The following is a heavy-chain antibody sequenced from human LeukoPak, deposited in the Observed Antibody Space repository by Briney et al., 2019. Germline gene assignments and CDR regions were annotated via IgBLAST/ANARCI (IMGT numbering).Heavy chain of an antibody. Sequence: ASVKVSCKASGYTFTSYGISWVRQAPGQGLEWMGWISAYNGNTNYAQKLQGRVTMTTDTSTSTAYMELRSLRSDDTAVYYCARHLVSNQQLVHYNWFDPWGQGALVTVSS. V-gene: IGHV1-18*01. CDR1: GYTFTSYG. J-gene: IGHJ5*02. D-gene: IGHD6-13*01. CDR3: ARHLVSNQQLVHYNWFDP. CDR2: ISAYNGNT.